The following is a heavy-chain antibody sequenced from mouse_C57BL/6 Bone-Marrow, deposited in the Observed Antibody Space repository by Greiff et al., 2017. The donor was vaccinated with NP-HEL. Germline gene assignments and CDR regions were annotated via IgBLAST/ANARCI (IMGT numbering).Heavy chain of an antibody. D-gene: IGHD1-1*01. CDR2: IHPSDSDT. CDR3: AIGRLLRDWFAY. CDR1: GYTFTSSW. Sequence: QVQLQQSGAELVKPGASVKVSCKASGYTFTSSWMHWVKQRPGQGLEWIGRIHPSDSDTTYNQKFKGKATLTVDKSSSTAYMQLSSLTSEDSAVYYGAIGRLLRDWFAYWGQGTLVTVSA. J-gene: IGHJ3*01. V-gene: IGHV1-74*01.